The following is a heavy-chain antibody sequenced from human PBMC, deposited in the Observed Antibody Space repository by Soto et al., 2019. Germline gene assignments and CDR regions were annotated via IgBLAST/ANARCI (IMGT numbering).Heavy chain of an antibody. CDR1: GGTFSSYT. CDR2: ISAYNGNT. V-gene: IGHV1-18*01. Sequence: GASVKVSCKASGGTFSSYTISWVRQAPGQGLEWVGWISAYNGNTNYAQKLQGRVTMATDTSTSTAYMELRSLRSDDTAVYYCARADNWNYYPFIPWGQGTLVTVSS. D-gene: IGHD1-7*01. J-gene: IGHJ4*02. CDR3: ARADNWNYYPFIP.